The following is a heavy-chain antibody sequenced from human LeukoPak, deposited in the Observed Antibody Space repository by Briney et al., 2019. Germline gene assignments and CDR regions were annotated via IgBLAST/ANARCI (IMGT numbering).Heavy chain of an antibody. CDR3: AKVGSSGYSGDY. D-gene: IGHD6-19*01. V-gene: IGHV3-23*01. CDR2: ISGSGGST. J-gene: IGHJ4*02. CDR1: GFTFSSYA. Sequence: GGSLRLSCAASGFTFSSYAMSWVRQAPGKGLEWVSAISGSGGSTYYAASVKGRFTISRDNSKNTLYLQMNSLRAEDTAVYYCAKVGSSGYSGDYWGQGTLVTVSS.